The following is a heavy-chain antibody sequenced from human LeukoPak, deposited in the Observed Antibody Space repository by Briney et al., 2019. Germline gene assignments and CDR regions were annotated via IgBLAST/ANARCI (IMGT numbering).Heavy chain of an antibody. Sequence: VKVSCKASGGTFSSYAISWVRQAPGQGLEWMGGIIPVFDRPNYAQKFEGRVTITTDKSTNTTYMEISRLTSDDTAVYYCARDAQWELRAFDVWGRGTMVIVSS. CDR3: ARDAQWELRAFDV. CDR2: IIPVFDRP. J-gene: IGHJ3*01. V-gene: IGHV1-69*10. CDR1: GGTFSSYA. D-gene: IGHD1-7*01.